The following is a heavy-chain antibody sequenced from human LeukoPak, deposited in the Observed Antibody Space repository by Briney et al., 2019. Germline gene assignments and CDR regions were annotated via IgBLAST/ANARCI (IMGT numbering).Heavy chain of an antibody. J-gene: IGHJ4*02. CDR3: ARLLGIAAAGDY. Sequence: ASVKVSCKASGYTFTSYDINWVRQATGQGLEWLGWMNPNSGNTGYAQNFQGRVTMTRNTSIDTAYMELSSLRSEDTAVYYCARLLGIAAAGDYWGQGTLVTVSS. CDR2: MNPNSGNT. D-gene: IGHD6-13*01. CDR1: GYTFTSYD. V-gene: IGHV1-8*01.